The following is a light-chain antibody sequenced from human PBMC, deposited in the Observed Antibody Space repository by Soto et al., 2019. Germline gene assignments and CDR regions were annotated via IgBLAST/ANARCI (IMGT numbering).Light chain of an antibody. CDR2: SNS. J-gene: IGLJ2*01. CDR3: QSYDSSLSAVL. CDR1: SSNIGAGYD. Sequence: QSVLTQPPSVSGAPGQRITISCTGSSSNIGAGYDVHWYQQLPGTAPNLLIYSNSNRPSGVPDRFSGSKSGTSASLAITGLQAEDEADYYCQSYDSSLSAVLFGGGTKLTVL. V-gene: IGLV1-40*01.